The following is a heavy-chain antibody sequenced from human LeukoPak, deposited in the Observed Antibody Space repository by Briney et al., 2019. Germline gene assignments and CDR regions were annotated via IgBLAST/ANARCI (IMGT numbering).Heavy chain of an antibody. J-gene: IGHJ3*02. CDR1: GFSFRSYW. Sequence: GGSLRLSCVASGFSFRSYWMDWVRQAPGKGLEWVANIKQDGIEKYFVDSVKGRFAISRDNAKNSLYLQMNNLRAEDTAVYYCAREAMVRGVPDAFDIWGQGTVVTVSP. V-gene: IGHV3-7*01. D-gene: IGHD3-10*01. CDR3: AREAMVRGVPDAFDI. CDR2: IKQDGIEK.